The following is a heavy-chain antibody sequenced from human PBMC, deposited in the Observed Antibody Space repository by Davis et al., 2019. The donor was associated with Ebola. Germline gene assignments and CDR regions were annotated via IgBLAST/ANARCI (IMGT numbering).Heavy chain of an antibody. V-gene: IGHV3-7*03. J-gene: IGHJ5*02. CDR1: GFTFSRSW. Sequence: GESLKISCAASGFTFSRSWMTWVRQAPGKGPEWVANIKEDGSKAYYVDSVKGRFTISRDNAENSLSLQMNSLRDEDTAVYYCVRGGQRLDPWGQGTLVTVSS. CDR2: IKEDGSKA. CDR3: VRGGQRLDP. D-gene: IGHD1-26*01.